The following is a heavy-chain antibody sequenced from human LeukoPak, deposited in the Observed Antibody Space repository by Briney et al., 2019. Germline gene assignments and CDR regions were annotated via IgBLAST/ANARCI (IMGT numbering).Heavy chain of an antibody. CDR2: INPNSGGT. J-gene: IGHJ6*03. CDR3: ARLTLWSNYYYYYYMDV. Sequence: GASVKVSCKASGYTFTGYYMHWVRQAPGQGLEWMGWINPNSGGTNYAQKFQGRVTMTRDTSISTAYMELSRLRSDDTAVYYCARLTLWSNYYYYYYMDVWGEGTTVTVSS. D-gene: IGHD3-10*01. CDR1: GYTFTGYY. V-gene: IGHV1-2*02.